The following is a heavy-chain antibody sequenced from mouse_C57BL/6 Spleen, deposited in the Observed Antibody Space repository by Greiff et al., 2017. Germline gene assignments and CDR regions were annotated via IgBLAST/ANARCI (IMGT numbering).Heavy chain of an antibody. CDR2: IYPRSGTT. D-gene: IGHD1-1*01. Sequence: QVQLQQSGAELARPGASVQLSCKASGYTFTSSGISWVKQRTGQGLEWIGEIYPRSGTTYYNEKFKGKATLTADKSSSTAYMELRSLTSEDSAVYFCARDYGSSYRPWFAYWGQGALVTVSA. CDR1: GYTFTSSG. CDR3: ARDYGSSYRPWFAY. V-gene: IGHV1-81*01. J-gene: IGHJ3*01.